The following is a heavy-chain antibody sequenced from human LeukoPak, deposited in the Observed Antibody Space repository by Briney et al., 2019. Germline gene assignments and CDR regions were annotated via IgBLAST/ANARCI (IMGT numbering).Heavy chain of an antibody. Sequence: GGSLRLSCAASGFTFTSYSMNWVRQAPGKGLEWVSTISGGGGSTYYADSVRGRFTISRDNSKNTLYLQVNSLRAEDTAVYYCAKGGKWNVTPFDYWGQGTLVTVSS. V-gene: IGHV3-23*01. CDR1: GFTFTSYS. D-gene: IGHD1-1*01. CDR2: ISGGGGST. J-gene: IGHJ4*02. CDR3: AKGGKWNVTPFDY.